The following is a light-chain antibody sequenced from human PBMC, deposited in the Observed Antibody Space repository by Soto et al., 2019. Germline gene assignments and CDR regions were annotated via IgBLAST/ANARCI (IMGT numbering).Light chain of an antibody. CDR1: QSVSNSY. CDR2: GAS. Sequence: ENVLAQSPGTLSLSPGERATLSCRASQSVSNSYLAWYQQKPGQAPRLLISGASTRATGIPDRFSGSGSGTDFTLTINRLEPEDFAVYYCQQYGSPPHTFGQGTRLEIK. V-gene: IGKV3-20*01. CDR3: QQYGSPPHT. J-gene: IGKJ2*01.